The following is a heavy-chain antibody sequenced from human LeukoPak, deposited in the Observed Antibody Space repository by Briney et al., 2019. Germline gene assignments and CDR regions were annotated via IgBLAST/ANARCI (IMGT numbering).Heavy chain of an antibody. Sequence: ASVKVSCKASGGTFSSYAISWVRQAPGQGLEWKGRIIPIFGIANYAQKFQGRVTITADKSTSTAYMELSSLRSEDTAVYYCAGSDCSGGSCYRVFWLDPWGQGTLVTVSS. D-gene: IGHD2-15*01. J-gene: IGHJ5*02. CDR2: IIPIFGIA. V-gene: IGHV1-69*04. CDR3: AGSDCSGGSCYRVFWLDP. CDR1: GGTFSSYA.